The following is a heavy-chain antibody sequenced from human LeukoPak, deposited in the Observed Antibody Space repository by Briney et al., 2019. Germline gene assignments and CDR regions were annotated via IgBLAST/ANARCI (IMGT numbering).Heavy chain of an antibody. D-gene: IGHD4-17*01. CDR2: ISAYDGNT. CDR1: GYTFTSYG. J-gene: IGHJ4*02. Sequence: ASVKVSCKASGYTFTSYGISWVRQAPGQGLEWVGWISAYDGNTNYAQKLQGRVTMTTDTSTSTAYMERRSLRSDGTAVYYCAREYGDRFDYLGQGTLVTVSS. CDR3: AREYGDRFDY. V-gene: IGHV1-18*01.